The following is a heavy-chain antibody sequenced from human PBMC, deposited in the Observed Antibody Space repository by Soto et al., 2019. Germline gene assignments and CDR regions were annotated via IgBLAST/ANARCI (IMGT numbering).Heavy chain of an antibody. D-gene: IGHD6-19*01. CDR1: GFTFSSYG. CDR2: IWYDGSNK. Sequence: GGSLRLCCAAAGFTFSSYGMHWVRQAPGKGLEWVAVIWYDGSNKYYADSVKGRFTISRDNSKNTLYLQMNSLRAEDTAVYYCARAPTVAGNVYYYYGMDVWGQWTTVTVSS. V-gene: IGHV3-33*01. J-gene: IGHJ6*02. CDR3: ARAPTVAGNVYYYYGMDV.